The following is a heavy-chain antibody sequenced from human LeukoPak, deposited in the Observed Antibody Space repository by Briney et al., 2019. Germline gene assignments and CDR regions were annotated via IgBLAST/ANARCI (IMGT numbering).Heavy chain of an antibody. Sequence: AGGSLRLSCAASGFTVSSNYMSWVRQAPGKGLEWVSVLYSGGSTYYADSVKGRFTISRDNSKNTLYLQMNSLRAEDTAMYYCARAFVYYGGNPGAFDIWGQGTMVTVSS. CDR1: GFTVSSNY. CDR3: ARAFVYYGGNPGAFDI. V-gene: IGHV3-53*01. J-gene: IGHJ3*02. D-gene: IGHD4-23*01. CDR2: LYSGGST.